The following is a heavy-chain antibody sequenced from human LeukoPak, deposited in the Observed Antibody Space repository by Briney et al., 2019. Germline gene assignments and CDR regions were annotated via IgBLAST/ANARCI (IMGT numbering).Heavy chain of an antibody. CDR1: GYTFTGYF. J-gene: IGHJ5*02. Sequence: ASVKVSCKASGYTFTGYFMHWVRQAPGQGLGWMGWINPNSGGTNYAQKFQGRVTMTGDTSISTAYMDLSSLRSDDTAVYYCARDRPGRYCSSPSCYTASPFDPWGQGTLVIVSS. CDR3: ARDRPGRYCSSPSCYTASPFDP. D-gene: IGHD2-2*02. CDR2: INPNSGGT. V-gene: IGHV1-2*02.